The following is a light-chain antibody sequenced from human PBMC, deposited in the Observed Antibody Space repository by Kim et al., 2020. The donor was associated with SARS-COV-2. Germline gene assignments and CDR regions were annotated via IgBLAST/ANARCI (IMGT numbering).Light chain of an antibody. CDR1: NIGSKN. CDR2: RDI. J-gene: IGLJ1*01. CDR3: QVWDSSAYV. V-gene: IGLV3-9*01. Sequence: SYELTQPLSVSVALGQTARITCGGNNIGSKNVHWYQQMPGQAPVLVIYRDINRPSGIPERFSGSNSGNTATLTISRAQAGDEADYYCQVWDSSAYVFGIG.